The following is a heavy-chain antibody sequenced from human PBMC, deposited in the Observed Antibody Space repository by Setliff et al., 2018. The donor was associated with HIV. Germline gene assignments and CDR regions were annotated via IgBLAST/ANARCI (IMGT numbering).Heavy chain of an antibody. D-gene: IGHD5-18*01. CDR3: ARRGKTENSYVLNWFDP. CDR2: ISTSGST. J-gene: IGHJ5*02. V-gene: IGHV4-61*09. Sequence: SETLSLTCTVSGASISSGSYFWGWFRQPAGKGLEWIGHISTSGSTNYNPSLKSRVTISVDTPKKHFSLKLTSVTAADTAMYYCARRGKTENSYVLNWFDPWGQGILVTVSS. CDR1: GASISSGSYF.